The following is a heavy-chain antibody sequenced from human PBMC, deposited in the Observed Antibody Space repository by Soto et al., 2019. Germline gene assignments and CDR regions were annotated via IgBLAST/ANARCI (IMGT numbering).Heavy chain of an antibody. J-gene: IGHJ4*02. D-gene: IGHD5-18*01. CDR1: GYTSTSYA. CDR2: INAGNGNT. Sequence: VKVSCKASGYTSTSYAMHWVRQAPGQRLEWMGWINAGNGNTKYSQKFQGRVTITRDTSASTAYMELSSLRSEDTAVYYCARSRLHDGYSYGPYYFDYWGQGTLVTVPS. V-gene: IGHV1-3*01. CDR3: ARSRLHDGYSYGPYYFDY.